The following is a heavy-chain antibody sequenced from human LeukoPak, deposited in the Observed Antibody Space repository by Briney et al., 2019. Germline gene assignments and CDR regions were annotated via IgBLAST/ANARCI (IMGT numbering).Heavy chain of an antibody. CDR2: INGSGGST. D-gene: IGHD6-13*01. Sequence: GGSLRLSCAASGFTFSSYAMSWVRQAPGKGLEWVSAINGSGGSTYYADSVKGRFTISRDNSKNTLYLQMNSLRAEDTAVYYCALKPRVSQPLDYWGQGTLVTVSS. V-gene: IGHV3-23*01. J-gene: IGHJ4*02. CDR3: ALKPRVSQPLDY. CDR1: GFTFSSYA.